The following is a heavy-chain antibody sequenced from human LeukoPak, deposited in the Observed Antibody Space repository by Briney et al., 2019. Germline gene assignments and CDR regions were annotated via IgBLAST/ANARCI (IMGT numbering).Heavy chain of an antibody. V-gene: IGHV1-2*06. CDR2: INPNSGGT. CDR1: GYTFTVYY. Sequence: GASVTVSFTASGYTFTVYYMHWVRQAPGQGLEWMGRINPNSGGTNYAQKFQGRVTMTRDTSISTAYMELSRLRSDDTAVYYCARAPIPAAKAYNWFDPWGQGTLVTVSS. CDR3: ARAPIPAAKAYNWFDP. J-gene: IGHJ5*02. D-gene: IGHD2-2*01.